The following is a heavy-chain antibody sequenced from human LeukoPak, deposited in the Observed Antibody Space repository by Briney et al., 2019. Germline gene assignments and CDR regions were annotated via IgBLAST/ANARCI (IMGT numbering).Heavy chain of an antibody. CDR2: IYYSGST. CDR3: ARLPGDYDAFDI. Sequence: SETLSLTCTVSGGSISSYYWSWIRQPPGKGLEWIGYIYYSGSTNYNPSLKRRVTISVDTSKNQFSLKLSSVTAADTAVYYCARLPGDYDAFDIWGQGTMVTVSS. V-gene: IGHV4-59*08. CDR1: GGSISSYY. D-gene: IGHD4-17*01. J-gene: IGHJ3*02.